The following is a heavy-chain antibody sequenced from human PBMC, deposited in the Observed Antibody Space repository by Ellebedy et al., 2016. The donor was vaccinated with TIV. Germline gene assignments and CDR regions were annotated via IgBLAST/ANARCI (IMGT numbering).Heavy chain of an antibody. V-gene: IGHV3-7*03. Sequence: GGSLRLSXAASGFTFSRYRMSWVRQTPGKGLEWVANIKEDGSEKSYVDSVRDRFTISRDNAKDSPYLQTHSLRAEDTAIYYCARDGPSRYLDWLLSPYFDNWGQGTLVTVSS. J-gene: IGHJ4*02. CDR2: IKEDGSEK. D-gene: IGHD3-3*01. CDR1: GFTFSRYR. CDR3: ARDGPSRYLDWLLSPYFDN.